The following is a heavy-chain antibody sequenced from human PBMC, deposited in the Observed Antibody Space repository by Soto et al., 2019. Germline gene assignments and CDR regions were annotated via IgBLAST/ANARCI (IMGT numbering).Heavy chain of an antibody. CDR2: IWYDGSNK. V-gene: IGHV3-33*01. J-gene: IGHJ6*02. D-gene: IGHD3-10*01. CDR3: ARDSMPWFGEMTLGMDV. Sequence: QVQLVESGGGVVQPGRSLRLSCAASGFTFSSYGMHWVRQAPGKGLEWVAVIWYDGSNKYYADSVKGRFTISRDNSKNTLYLQMNSLRAEDTAVYYCARDSMPWFGEMTLGMDVWGQGTTVTVSS. CDR1: GFTFSSYG.